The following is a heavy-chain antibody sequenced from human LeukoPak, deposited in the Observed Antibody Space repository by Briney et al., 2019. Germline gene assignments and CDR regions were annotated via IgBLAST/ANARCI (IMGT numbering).Heavy chain of an antibody. CDR1: GFTFSSYA. D-gene: IGHD3-10*01. J-gene: IGHJ4*02. CDR2: ISGSGGST. Sequence: GGSLRLSCAASGFTFSSYAMSWVRQAPGKGLEWVSAISGSGGSTYYADSVKGRFTISKDNAKNTLYLQMNSLRAEDTAVYYCARAQDPNYYGSGSYPDYWGQGTLVTVSS. V-gene: IGHV3-23*01. CDR3: ARAQDPNYYGSGSYPDY.